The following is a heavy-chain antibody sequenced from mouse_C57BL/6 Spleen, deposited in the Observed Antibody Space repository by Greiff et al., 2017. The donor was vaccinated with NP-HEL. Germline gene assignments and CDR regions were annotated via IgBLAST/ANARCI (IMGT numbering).Heavy chain of an antibody. CDR3: ARHGELGREGDY. V-gene: IGHV5-6*01. Sequence: EVQLVESGGDLVKPGGSLKLSCAASGFTFSSYGMSWVRQTPDKRLEWVATISRGGSYTYYPDSVKGRFTISRDNAKNTLYLQMSILKSEDAAMYYCARHGELGREGDYWGQGTTLTVSS. J-gene: IGHJ2*01. CDR1: GFTFSSYG. CDR2: ISRGGSYT. D-gene: IGHD4-1*01.